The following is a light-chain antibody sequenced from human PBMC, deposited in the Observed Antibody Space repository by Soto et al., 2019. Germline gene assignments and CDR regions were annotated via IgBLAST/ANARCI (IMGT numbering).Light chain of an antibody. CDR2: QVS. J-gene: IGLJ1*01. V-gene: IGLV2-14*01. CDR3: SSHAGNNNYV. Sequence: QSALTQPASVSGSPGQSISISCTGATSDIGNYNYFSWYQQHPGKAPKLIIYQVSNRPSGVSNRLSGSKSGNTASLTVSGLQTEDEADYYCSSHAGNNNYVFGTGTKVTVL. CDR1: TSDIGNYNY.